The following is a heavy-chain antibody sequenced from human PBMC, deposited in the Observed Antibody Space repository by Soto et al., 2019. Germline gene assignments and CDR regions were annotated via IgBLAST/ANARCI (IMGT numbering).Heavy chain of an antibody. CDR3: ARVLEFYGGFDP. J-gene: IGHJ5*02. Sequence: GGSLRLSCAASGFTFTDYYMSWIRQAHGKELEWVSYISSSGSTIYYADSVKGRFNISSDNAKNSLYLQMNSLRAEVTAVYYCARVLEFYGGFDPWGQGTLVTVSS. V-gene: IGHV3-11*01. CDR1: GFTFTDYY. CDR2: ISSSGSTI. D-gene: IGHD1-1*01.